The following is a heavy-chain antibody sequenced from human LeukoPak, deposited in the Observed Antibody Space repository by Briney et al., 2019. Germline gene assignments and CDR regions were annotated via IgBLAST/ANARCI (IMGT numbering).Heavy chain of an antibody. J-gene: IGHJ4*02. CDR2: ISESSDTT. V-gene: IGHV3-23*01. CDR3: AKAGNTAWTAVDY. Sequence: GGSLRLSCAASGFTFSSAWMNWARQAPGKGLEWVSSISESSDTTHYADSVKGRFTVSRDNSKNTLYLQMTSLRADDTAVYYCAKAGNTAWTAVDYWGLGTLVTVSS. CDR1: GFTFSSAW. D-gene: IGHD2-2*02.